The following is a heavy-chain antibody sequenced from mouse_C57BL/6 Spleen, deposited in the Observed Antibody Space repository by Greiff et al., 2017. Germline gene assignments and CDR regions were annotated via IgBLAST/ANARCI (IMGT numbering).Heavy chain of an antibody. D-gene: IGHD2-4*01. CDR1: GFTFSDYG. Sequence: EVKLMESGGGLVKPGGSLKLSCAASGFTFSDYGMHWVRQAPEKGLEWVAYISSGSSTIYYADTVKGRFTISRDNAKNTLFLQMTSLRSEDTAMYYCARGDYDKAFDYWGQGTTLTVSS. CDR2: ISSGSSTI. J-gene: IGHJ2*01. V-gene: IGHV5-17*01. CDR3: ARGDYDKAFDY.